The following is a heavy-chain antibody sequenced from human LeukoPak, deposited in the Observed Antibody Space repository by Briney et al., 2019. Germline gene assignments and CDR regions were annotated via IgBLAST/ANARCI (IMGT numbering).Heavy chain of an antibody. CDR2: INPSGGST. Sequence: ASVKVSCKASGGTFSSYAISWVRQAPGQGLEWMGIINPSGGSTSYAQKFQGRVTMTRDMPTSTVYMELSSLRSEDTAVYYCARDRRTMVRGVIMGADYWGQGTLVTVSS. V-gene: IGHV1-46*01. D-gene: IGHD3-10*01. CDR1: GGTFSSYA. J-gene: IGHJ4*02. CDR3: ARDRRTMVRGVIMGADY.